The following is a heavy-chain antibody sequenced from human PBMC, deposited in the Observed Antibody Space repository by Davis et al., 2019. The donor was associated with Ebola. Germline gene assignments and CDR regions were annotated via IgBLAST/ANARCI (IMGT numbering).Heavy chain of an antibody. CDR2: TYYRSKWYN. CDR3: ARDPGIVATNPYYYGMDV. J-gene: IGHJ6*02. V-gene: IGHV6-1*01. D-gene: IGHD5-24*01. CDR1: GDSVSSNSAA. Sequence: HSQTLSLTCAISGDSVSSNSAAWNWIRQSPSRGLEWLGRTYYRSKWYNDYAVSVKSRITINPDTSKNQFSLQLNSVTPEDTAVYYCARDPGIVATNPYYYGMDVWGQGTTVTVSS.